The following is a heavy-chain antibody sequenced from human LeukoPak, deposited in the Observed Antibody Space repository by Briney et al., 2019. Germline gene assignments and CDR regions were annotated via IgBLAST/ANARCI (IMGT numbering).Heavy chain of an antibody. CDR2: ISSSGSTI. V-gene: IGHV3-11*01. CDR3: ASAPPQHSSSWPLYYYYGMDV. Sequence: PGGSLRLSCAASGFTFSDYYMSWIRQAPGKGLEWVSYISSSGSTIYYADSVKGRFTISRDNAKNSLYLQMNSLRAEDTAVYYCASAPPQHSSSWPLYYYYGMDVWGQGTTVTVSS. D-gene: IGHD6-13*01. CDR1: GFTFSDYY. J-gene: IGHJ6*02.